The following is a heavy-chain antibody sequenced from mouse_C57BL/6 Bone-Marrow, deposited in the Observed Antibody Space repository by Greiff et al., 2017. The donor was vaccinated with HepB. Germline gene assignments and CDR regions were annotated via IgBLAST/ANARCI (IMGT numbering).Heavy chain of an antibody. D-gene: IGHD2-1*01. J-gene: IGHJ3*01. V-gene: IGHV14-4*01. Sequence: VQLQQSGAELVRPGASVKLSCTASGFNIKDDYMHWVKQRPEQGLEWIGWIDPENGDTEYASKFQGKATITADTSSDTAYLQLSSLTSEDTAVYYCTRRIYYGNYEGVFAYWGQGTLVTVSA. CDR1: GFNIKDDY. CDR3: TRRIYYGNYEGVFAY. CDR2: IDPENGDT.